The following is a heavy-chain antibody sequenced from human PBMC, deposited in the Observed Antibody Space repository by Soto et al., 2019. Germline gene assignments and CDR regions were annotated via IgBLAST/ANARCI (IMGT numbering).Heavy chain of an antibody. Sequence: SETLALTFIVSGYTISRGADWAWIRQPPGKGPEWIASIYHGGTTFYNPSLKSRITISVDTSNNQFSLKLTSVTAADTAVYYCARVHVMVVAGSTFDYWGHGTLVPVSS. CDR2: IYHGGTT. J-gene: IGHJ4*01. CDR3: ARVHVMVVAGSTFDY. V-gene: IGHV4-38-2*02. CDR1: GYTISRGAD. D-gene: IGHD6-19*01.